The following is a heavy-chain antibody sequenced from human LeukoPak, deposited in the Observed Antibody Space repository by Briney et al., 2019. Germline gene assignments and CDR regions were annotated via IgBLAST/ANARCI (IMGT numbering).Heavy chain of an antibody. CDR2: ISSSSSYI. Sequence: GGSLRLSCAASGFTFSSYSMNWVRQAPGKGLEWVSSISSSSSYIYYADSVKGRFTTSRDNAKNSLYMQMNSLRAEDTAVYYCARDKALDYDILTGYPWDAFDIWGQGTMVTVSS. D-gene: IGHD3-9*01. V-gene: IGHV3-21*01. J-gene: IGHJ3*02. CDR1: GFTFSSYS. CDR3: ARDKALDYDILTGYPWDAFDI.